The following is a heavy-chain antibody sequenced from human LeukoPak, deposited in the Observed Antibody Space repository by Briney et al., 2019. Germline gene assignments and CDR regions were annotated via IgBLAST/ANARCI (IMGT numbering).Heavy chain of an antibody. CDR1: GFTFSSYA. CDR2: ISGSGGST. CDR3: AKDRPFSYSSGWYLDY. J-gene: IGHJ4*02. Sequence: GGSLRLSCAASGFTFSSYAMSWVRQAPGKGLEWVSAISGSGGSTYYADSVKGRFTISRDNSKNTLYLQMNSLRAEGTAVYYCAKDRPFSYSSGWYLDYWGQGTLVTVSS. V-gene: IGHV3-23*01. D-gene: IGHD6-19*01.